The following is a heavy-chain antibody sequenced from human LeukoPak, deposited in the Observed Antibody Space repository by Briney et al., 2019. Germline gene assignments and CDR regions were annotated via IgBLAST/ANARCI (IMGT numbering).Heavy chain of an antibody. CDR1: GGSISSYH. V-gene: IGHV4-4*07. D-gene: IGHD1-7*01. CDR3: ARSPRVVEGNYCCWFDP. J-gene: IGHJ5*02. Sequence: KTSETLSLTCTVSGGSISSYHWSWIRQPAGKGLEWIGRILTSGSTNYNPSLKSRVIMSVDTSKNQLSLKLSSVTAADTAVYYCARSPRVVEGNYCCWFDPWGQGTLVTVSS. CDR2: ILTSGST.